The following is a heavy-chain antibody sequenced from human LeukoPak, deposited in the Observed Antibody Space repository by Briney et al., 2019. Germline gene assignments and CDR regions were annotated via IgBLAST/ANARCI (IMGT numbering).Heavy chain of an antibody. CDR1: GFTFDDYA. CDR3: AKASGGLGFDY. D-gene: IGHD3-16*01. CDR2: ISWNSGSI. J-gene: IGHJ4*02. Sequence: GGSLRLSCAASGFTFDDYAMHWVRQAPGKGLEWVSGISWNSGSIGYADSVEGRFTISRDNAKNSLYLQMNSLRAEDTALYYCAKASGGLGFDYWGQGTPVTVSS. V-gene: IGHV3-9*01.